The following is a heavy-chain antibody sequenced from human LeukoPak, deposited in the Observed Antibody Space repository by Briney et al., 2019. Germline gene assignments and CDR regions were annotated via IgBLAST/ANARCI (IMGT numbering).Heavy chain of an antibody. CDR2: IIPIFGTA. J-gene: IGHJ4*02. V-gene: IGHV1-69*13. CDR1: GGTFSSYA. CDR3: ARRDIVLMVYAS. Sequence: GASVKVSCKASGGTFSSYAISWMRQAPGQGLEWMGGIIPIFGTANYAQKFQGRVTITADESTSTAYMELSSLRSEDTAVYYCARRDIVLMVYASWGQGTLVTVSS. D-gene: IGHD2-8*01.